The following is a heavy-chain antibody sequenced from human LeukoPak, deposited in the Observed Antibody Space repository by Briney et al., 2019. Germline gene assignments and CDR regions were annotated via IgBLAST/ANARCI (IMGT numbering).Heavy chain of an antibody. Sequence: GGSLRLSCAASGYTFSNYVMSWVRHAPGEGGEWVSYINHNAETIFYSDFVKGRFTISRDNAKNSLYLQMNNLRDEDTAVYYCARDNDWAFHYWGQGTPVTVSS. CDR2: INHNAETI. CDR3: ARDNDWAFHY. D-gene: IGHD3-9*01. CDR1: GYTFSNYV. V-gene: IGHV3-48*02. J-gene: IGHJ4*02.